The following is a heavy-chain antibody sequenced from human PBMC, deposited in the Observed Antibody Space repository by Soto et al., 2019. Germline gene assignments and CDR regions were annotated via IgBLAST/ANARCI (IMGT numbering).Heavy chain of an antibody. Sequence: PGGSLRLSCAASGFTFNTYTMNWVRQAPGKGLEWVSYISSSSSTIYYADSVKGRFTISRDNAKNSLYLQMNSLRAEDTAVYYCARVGVGTVNPPLYGMDVWGQGTTVTVSS. V-gene: IGHV3-48*01. J-gene: IGHJ6*02. CDR1: GFTFNTYT. CDR2: ISSSSSTI. D-gene: IGHD4-17*01. CDR3: ARVGVGTVNPPLYGMDV.